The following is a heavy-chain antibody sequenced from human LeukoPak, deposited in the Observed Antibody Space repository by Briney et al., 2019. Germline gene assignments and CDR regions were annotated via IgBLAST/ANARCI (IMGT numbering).Heavy chain of an antibody. CDR2: IKQDGSER. CDR1: GFTFSGFS. CDR3: ARAGSHWHYVY. V-gene: IGHV3-7*01. Sequence: PGGSLRLSCAASGFTFSGFSMSWVRQSPTKGLEWVANIKQDGSERYYVDSVKGRFTISRDNAKNSLSLQMNNLRVEDTVVYYCARAGSHWHYVYWGQGTVVTVSS. D-gene: IGHD3-10*01. J-gene: IGHJ4*02.